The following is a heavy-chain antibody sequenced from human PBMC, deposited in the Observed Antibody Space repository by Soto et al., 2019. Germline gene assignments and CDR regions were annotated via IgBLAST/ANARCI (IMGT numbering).Heavy chain of an antibody. CDR1: GFTFSSCG. CDR2: ISYDGSNK. Sequence: QVQLVESGGGVVQPGRSLRLSCAASGFTFSSCGMHWVRQAPGKGLEWMAIISYDGSNKNYADSVKGRFTISRDNSKNTLYLQMNSLRAEDTAVYYSAKDRSIAARILDYWGQGTLVTVSS. CDR3: AKDRSIAARILDY. D-gene: IGHD6-6*01. J-gene: IGHJ4*02. V-gene: IGHV3-30*18.